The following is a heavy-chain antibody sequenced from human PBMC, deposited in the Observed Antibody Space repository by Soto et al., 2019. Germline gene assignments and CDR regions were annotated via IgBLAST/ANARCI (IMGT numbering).Heavy chain of an antibody. CDR1: GYTFTNYD. Sequence: ASVKVSCKASGYTFTNYDINWGRQASGQGPEGMGWMSRNNGETDFAEKFQGRVTMRRDTSTATAYMELSSLISEDTAVYYCPTGIDAGLDYWGQGSRVTVSS. CDR2: MSRNNGET. J-gene: IGHJ4*02. CDR3: PTGIDAGLDY. D-gene: IGHD3-22*01. V-gene: IGHV1-8*01.